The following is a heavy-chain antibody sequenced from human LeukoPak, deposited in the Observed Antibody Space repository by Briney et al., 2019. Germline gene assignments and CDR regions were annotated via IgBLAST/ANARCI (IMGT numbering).Heavy chain of an antibody. CDR2: INPSGGST. Sequence: ASVKVSCKASGYTFTSYYMHWVRQAPGQGLEWMGIINPSGGSTSYAQKFQGRVTMTRDMSTSTVYMELSSLRSEDTAVYYCATGGITMIVVASTAFDYWGQGTLVTVSS. D-gene: IGHD3-22*01. CDR3: ATGGITMIVVASTAFDY. CDR1: GYTFTSYY. J-gene: IGHJ4*02. V-gene: IGHV1-46*01.